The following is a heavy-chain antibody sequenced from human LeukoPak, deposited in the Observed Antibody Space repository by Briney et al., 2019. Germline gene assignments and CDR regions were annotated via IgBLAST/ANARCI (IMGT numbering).Heavy chain of an antibody. Sequence: GGSLRLSCAASGFTFSSYSMNWVRQAPGKGLEWVSSISSSSSYIYYADSVKGRFTISRDNAKNSLYLQVNSLRAEDTAVYYCARDSPIAAAYFDYWGQGTLVTVSS. CDR1: GFTFSSYS. J-gene: IGHJ4*02. CDR3: ARDSPIAAAYFDY. D-gene: IGHD6-13*01. CDR2: ISSSSSYI. V-gene: IGHV3-21*01.